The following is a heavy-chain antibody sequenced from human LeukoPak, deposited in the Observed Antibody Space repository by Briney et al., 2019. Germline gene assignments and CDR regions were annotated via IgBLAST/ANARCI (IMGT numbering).Heavy chain of an antibody. CDR2: ISRTGSNK. CDR1: GFTFSDYY. CDR3: ARDYYDTSGCIDY. D-gene: IGHD3-22*01. J-gene: IGHJ4*02. Sequence: GGSLRLSCAASGFTFSDYYMSWIRQAPGKGLGWVSYISRTGSNKYYADSVRGRFTISRDNAKNSLYLQMNSLRAEDTAVYFCARDYYDTSGCIDYWGQGTRVTVSS. V-gene: IGHV3-11*01.